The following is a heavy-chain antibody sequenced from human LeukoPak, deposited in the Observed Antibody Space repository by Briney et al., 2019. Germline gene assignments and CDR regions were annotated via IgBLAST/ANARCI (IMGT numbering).Heavy chain of an antibody. J-gene: IGHJ3*02. CDR1: GGSFSGYY. V-gene: IGHV4-34*01. Sequence: SETLSLTCAVYGGSFSGYYWSWIRQPPGKGLEWIGEINHSGSTNYDPSLKSRVTISVDTSKNQFSLKLSSVTAADTAVYYCARADPYYSMIVDASDIWGQGTMVTVSS. D-gene: IGHD3-22*01. CDR3: ARADPYYSMIVDASDI. CDR2: INHSGST.